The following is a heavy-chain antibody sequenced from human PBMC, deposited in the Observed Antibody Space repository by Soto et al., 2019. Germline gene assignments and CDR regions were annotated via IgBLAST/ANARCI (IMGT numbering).Heavy chain of an antibody. Sequence: GESLKISCKGSGYSFNSYWIGWVRQMPGKGLEWMGIIYPGDSDTRYSPSFQGQVTISADKSISTAYLQWSSLKASDTAMYYCARHQGPRIEPYYYYGMDVWGQGTTVTVSS. D-gene: IGHD1-26*01. CDR1: GYSFNSYW. J-gene: IGHJ6*02. CDR3: ARHQGPRIEPYYYYGMDV. CDR2: IYPGDSDT. V-gene: IGHV5-51*01.